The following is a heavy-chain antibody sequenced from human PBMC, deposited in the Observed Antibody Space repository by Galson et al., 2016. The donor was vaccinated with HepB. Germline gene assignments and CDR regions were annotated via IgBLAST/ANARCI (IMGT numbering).Heavy chain of an antibody. Sequence: SVKVSCKASGYTFTSYGISWVRQAPGQGLEWMGWIGAHIGNTNYAQKFQGRVTMTTDTSTSTAYMELRSLTSDDTAVYYCARDLTGIFGVVIIKGVVSAYWGQGTLVTVSS. J-gene: IGHJ4*02. CDR1: GYTFTSYG. CDR3: ARDLTGIFGVVIIKGVVSAY. V-gene: IGHV1-18*01. D-gene: IGHD3-3*01. CDR2: IGAHIGNT.